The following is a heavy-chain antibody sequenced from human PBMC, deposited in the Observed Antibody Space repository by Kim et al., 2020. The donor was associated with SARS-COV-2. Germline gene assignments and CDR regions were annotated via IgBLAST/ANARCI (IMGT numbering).Heavy chain of an antibody. D-gene: IGHD1-26*01. Sequence: GGSLRLSCAASGFTFSSYGMHWVRQAPGKGLEWVAVIWYDGSNKYYADSVKGRFTISRDNSKNTLYLQMNSLRAEDTAVYYCALVGATTVLDYWGQGTLVTVSS. V-gene: IGHV3-33*01. J-gene: IGHJ4*02. CDR3: ALVGATTVLDY. CDR2: IWYDGSNK. CDR1: GFTFSSYG.